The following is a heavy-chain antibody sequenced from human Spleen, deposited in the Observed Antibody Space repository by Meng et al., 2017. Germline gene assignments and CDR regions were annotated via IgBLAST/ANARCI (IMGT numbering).Heavy chain of an antibody. CDR1: GYTFTSYA. CDR3: ARDPPLDYDFWSGYRNYYYGMDV. J-gene: IGHJ6*02. CDR2: INTNTGNP. Sequence: ASVNVSCKASGYTFTSYAMNWVRQAPGQGLEWMGWINTNTGNPTYAQGFTGRFVFSLDTSVSTAYLQISSLKAEDTAVYYCARDPPLDYDFWSGYRNYYYGMDVWGQGTTVTVSS. D-gene: IGHD3-3*01. V-gene: IGHV7-4-1*02.